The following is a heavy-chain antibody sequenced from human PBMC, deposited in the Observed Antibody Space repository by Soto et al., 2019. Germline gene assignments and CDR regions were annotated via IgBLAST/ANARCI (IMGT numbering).Heavy chain of an antibody. CDR2: IYYSGST. J-gene: IGHJ4*02. V-gene: IGHV4-61*01. D-gene: IGHD5-12*01. Sequence: KASETLSLTCTVSGGSVSSGSYYWSWIRQPPGKGLEWIGYIYYSGSTNYNPSLKSRVTISVDTSKNQFSLKLSSVTAADTAVYYCARVHPLLRGYSGYALDYWGQGTLVTVSS. CDR1: GGSVSSGSYY. CDR3: ARVHPLLRGYSGYALDY.